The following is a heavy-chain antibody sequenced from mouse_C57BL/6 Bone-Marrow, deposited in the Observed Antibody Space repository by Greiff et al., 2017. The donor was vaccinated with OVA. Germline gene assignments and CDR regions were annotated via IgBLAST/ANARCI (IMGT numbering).Heavy chain of an antibody. CDR2: IDPENGDT. D-gene: IGHD1-1*01. V-gene: IGHV14-4*01. J-gene: IGHJ3*01. CDR3: TRDYGAWFAY. Sequence: EVQLQESGAELVRPGASVKLSCTASGFTIKDDYMHWVKQRPEQGLEWIGWIDPENGDTEYASKFQGKATITADTSSNTAYLQLSSLTCEDTAVYYFTRDYGAWFAYWGQGTLVTVSA. CDR1: GFTIKDDY.